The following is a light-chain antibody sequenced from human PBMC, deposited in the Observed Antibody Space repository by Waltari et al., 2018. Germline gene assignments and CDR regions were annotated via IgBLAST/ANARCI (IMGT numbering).Light chain of an antibody. CDR2: YDS. V-gene: IGLV3-21*04. CDR3: QVWDDVTDSGV. CDR1: NIGSQS. J-gene: IGLJ3*02. Sequence: YVLTQPPSVSVDPGKTARLTCGGDNIGSQSVNWYHQKPGQAPVLVMFYDSDRPSEIPERFSGSNSGNTATLTISWVEAGDEADYHCQVWDDVTDSGVFGGGTKLTVL.